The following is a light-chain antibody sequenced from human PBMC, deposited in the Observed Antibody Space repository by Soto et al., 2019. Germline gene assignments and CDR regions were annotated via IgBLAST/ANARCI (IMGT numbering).Light chain of an antibody. V-gene: IGKV1-9*01. CDR1: QGISSY. J-gene: IGKJ4*01. CDR3: QQLNSYPLT. CDR2: AAS. Sequence: DIQLTQSPSFLSASVGDRVTITCRASQGISSYLAWYQQKPGKAPKLLIYAASTLQSGVPSRFSGSGSGTEFTLPISSLQPEDFAPYSCQQLNSYPLTFGGGTKVAI.